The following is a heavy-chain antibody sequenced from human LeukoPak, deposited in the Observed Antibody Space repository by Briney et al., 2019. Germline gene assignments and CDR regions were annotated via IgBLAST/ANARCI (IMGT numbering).Heavy chain of an antibody. CDR2: ISYDGSNK. V-gene: IGHV3-30*14. Sequence: GRSLRLSCAASGFTFTNYAMHWVRQAPGKGLEWVAVISYDGSNKYYADSVKGRFTISRANSKNTLYLQMNSLRAEDTAVYYCARDGYYYGMGVWGQGTTVTVSS. J-gene: IGHJ6*02. CDR1: GFTFTNYA. CDR3: ARDGYYYGMGV.